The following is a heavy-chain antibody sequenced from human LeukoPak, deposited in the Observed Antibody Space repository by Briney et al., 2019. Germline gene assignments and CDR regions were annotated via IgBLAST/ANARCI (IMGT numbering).Heavy chain of an antibody. D-gene: IGHD1-26*01. V-gene: IGHV3-7*05. J-gene: IGHJ4*02. Sequence: GRSLRLSCAASGFTFSSYWMSWVRQAPGKGLEWVANIKQDGSDKNYVDSVKGRFTISRDNAKNSLYLQMNGLRVEDTAVYYCARQSSGTLDYWGQGTLVTVSS. CDR1: GFTFSSYW. CDR2: IKQDGSDK. CDR3: ARQSSGTLDY.